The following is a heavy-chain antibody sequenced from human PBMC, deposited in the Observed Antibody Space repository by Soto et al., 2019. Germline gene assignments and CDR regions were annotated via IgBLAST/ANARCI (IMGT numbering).Heavy chain of an antibody. V-gene: IGHV3-66*01. J-gene: IGHJ3*02. Sequence: EVQLVESGGGLVQPGGSLRLSCAASGFTVSSNYMSWVRQAPGKALEWVSVIYSGGSTYYADSVKGRFTISRDNSKNTLYLQMNSLRAEDTAVYYCARDAIAAAGLDAFDIWGQGTMVTVSS. D-gene: IGHD6-13*01. CDR3: ARDAIAAAGLDAFDI. CDR2: IYSGGST. CDR1: GFTVSSNY.